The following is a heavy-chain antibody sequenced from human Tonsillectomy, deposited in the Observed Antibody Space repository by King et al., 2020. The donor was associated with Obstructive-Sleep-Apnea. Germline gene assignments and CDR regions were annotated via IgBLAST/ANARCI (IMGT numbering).Heavy chain of an antibody. V-gene: IGHV3-30*02. CDR3: AKEGLNFGDS. J-gene: IGHJ4*02. D-gene: IGHD3-16*01. CDR1: GFIFSSYG. CDR2: IRYDGTDK. Sequence: VQLVESGGGVVQPGGSLRLSCAASGFIFSSYGMHWVRQAPGKGLEWVAFIRYDGTDKYYEDSGKGRFAISRDNSKKTLYLQMNSLRTEDTAVYWCAKEGLNFGDSWGQGTLVIVSS.